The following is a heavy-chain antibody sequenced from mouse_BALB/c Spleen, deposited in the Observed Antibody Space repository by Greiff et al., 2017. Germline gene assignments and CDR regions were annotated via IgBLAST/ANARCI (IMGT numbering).Heavy chain of an antibody. V-gene: IGHV2-9*02. Sequence: QVQLQQSGPGLVAPSQSLSITCTVSGFSLTSYGVHWVRQPPGKGLEWLGVIWAGGSTNYNSALMSRLSISKDNSKSQVFLKMNSLQTDDTAMYYCARDSPYGNFFMDYWGQGTSVTVSS. CDR3: ARDSPYGNFFMDY. D-gene: IGHD2-1*01. J-gene: IGHJ4*01. CDR1: GFSLTSYG. CDR2: IWAGGST.